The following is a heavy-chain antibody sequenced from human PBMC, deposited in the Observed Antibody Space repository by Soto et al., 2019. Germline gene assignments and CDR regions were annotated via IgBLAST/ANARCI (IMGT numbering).Heavy chain of an antibody. J-gene: IGHJ3*02. Sequence: SETLSLTCAVYGGSFSGYYWSWIRQPPGKGLEWIGEINHSGSTNYNPSLKSRVTISVDTSKNQFSLKLSSVTAADTAVYYCARGKFEHDAFDIWGQGTMVTVSS. V-gene: IGHV4-34*01. CDR1: GGSFSGYY. CDR3: ARGKFEHDAFDI. D-gene: IGHD3-9*01. CDR2: INHSGST.